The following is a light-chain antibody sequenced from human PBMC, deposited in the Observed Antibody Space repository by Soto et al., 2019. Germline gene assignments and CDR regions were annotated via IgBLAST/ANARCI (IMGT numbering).Light chain of an antibody. CDR1: SSDVGGHNY. Sequence: QSALTQPASVSVSPGQSITISCTGTSSDVGGHNYVSWYQQHPGRAPKLIIYEVSNRPSGVSNRFSGSKSDNTASLTISGLQPEDEADYYCSSYTSSSTYVFGTGTKLTVL. J-gene: IGLJ1*01. CDR3: SSYTSSSTYV. CDR2: EVS. V-gene: IGLV2-14*01.